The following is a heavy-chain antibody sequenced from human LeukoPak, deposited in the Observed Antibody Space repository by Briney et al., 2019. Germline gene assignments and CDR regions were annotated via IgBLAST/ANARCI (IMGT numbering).Heavy chain of an antibody. CDR1: GYTFTSYG. Sequence: VASVKVSCKASGYTFTSYGISWVRQAPGQGLEWMGIINPSGGSTSYAQKFQGRVTMTRDTSTSTVYMELSSLRSEDTAVYYCARDIVAPTYFDYWGQGTLVTVSS. CDR2: INPSGGST. V-gene: IGHV1-46*01. D-gene: IGHD2-15*01. CDR3: ARDIVAPTYFDY. J-gene: IGHJ4*02.